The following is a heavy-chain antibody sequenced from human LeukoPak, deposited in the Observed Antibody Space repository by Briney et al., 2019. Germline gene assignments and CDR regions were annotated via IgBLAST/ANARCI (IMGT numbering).Heavy chain of an antibody. J-gene: IGHJ4*02. CDR3: AKPVYYYDSSGYGY. CDR2: ISGSGGST. V-gene: IGHV3-23*01. CDR1: GFTFSSYA. Sequence: GGSLRLSCAASGFTFSSYAMSWVRQAPGKGLEWVSAISGSGGSTYYADSVKGRFTISRDNSKNTLYLQMNSLRAEDTAVYYCAKPVYYYDSSGYGYWGQGTLVTVSS. D-gene: IGHD3-22*01.